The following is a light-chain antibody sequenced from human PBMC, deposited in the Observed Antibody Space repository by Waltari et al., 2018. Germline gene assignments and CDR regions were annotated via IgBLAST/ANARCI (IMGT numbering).Light chain of an antibody. Sequence: NFMLTQPHSVSESPGKTVTISCTRSSGSLASTYVQRYQQRPGRSPTTVIYENNQSPSGVPARFSGSIDSSSNSASLTISGLKTEDEADYYCQSYDSSNRGVFGGGTKLTVL. V-gene: IGLV6-57*01. CDR2: ENN. CDR3: QSYDSSNRGV. J-gene: IGLJ3*02. CDR1: SGSLASTY.